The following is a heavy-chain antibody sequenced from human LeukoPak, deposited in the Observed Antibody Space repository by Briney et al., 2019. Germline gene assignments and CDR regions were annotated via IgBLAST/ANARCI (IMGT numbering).Heavy chain of an antibody. J-gene: IGHJ4*02. Sequence: SETLSLTCSVSGDSITSGDSYWTWIRQPAGRGLEWIGLIYTSGSTKYNPSLKSRITTSLDTSKNQISLQLNSVTAADTAVYYCAREYSHWGQGTLVTVSS. D-gene: IGHD5-12*01. CDR1: GDSITSGDSY. V-gene: IGHV4-61*02. CDR3: AREYSH. CDR2: IYTSGST.